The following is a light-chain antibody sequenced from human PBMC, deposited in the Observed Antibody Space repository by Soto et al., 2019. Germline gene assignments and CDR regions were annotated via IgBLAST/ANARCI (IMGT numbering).Light chain of an antibody. CDR2: SND. Sequence: QSVLTQPPSASGTPGQRVTISCSGSSSNLGGNSVSWYQQLPGTAPKLLMHSNDQRPSGVPERFSGSKSGTSASLAISGLHSEDEADYYCASWDDSLNGRVFGGGTKLTVL. CDR1: SSNLGGNS. J-gene: IGLJ3*02. V-gene: IGLV1-44*01. CDR3: ASWDDSLNGRV.